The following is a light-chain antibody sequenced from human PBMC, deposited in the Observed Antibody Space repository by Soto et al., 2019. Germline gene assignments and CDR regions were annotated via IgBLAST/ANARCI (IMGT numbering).Light chain of an antibody. Sequence: DIQMTQSPSSLPASVGDRVTITCRASQGIRIDLGWFQQRPGKAPKRLIYGASSLQSGVPSRFSGSGSGTEFTLTISNLQPEDFATYYCLQHNSFPRTFGQGTKVEIK. J-gene: IGKJ1*01. CDR2: GAS. CDR3: LQHNSFPRT. CDR1: QGIRID. V-gene: IGKV1-17*02.